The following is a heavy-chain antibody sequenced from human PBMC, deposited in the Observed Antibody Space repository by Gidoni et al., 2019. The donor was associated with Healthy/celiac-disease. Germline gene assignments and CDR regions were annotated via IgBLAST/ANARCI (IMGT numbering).Heavy chain of an antibody. CDR1: GGTFSSYA. Sequence: QVQLVQSGAEVKKPGSSVKVPCKASGGTFSSYAISWVRQAPGQGLEWMGGIIPIFGTANYAQKFQGRVTITADESTSTAYMELSSLRSEDTAVYYCAREYYDSSGYYYPDAFDIWGQGTMVTVSS. D-gene: IGHD3-22*01. CDR3: AREYYDSSGYYYPDAFDI. J-gene: IGHJ3*02. CDR2: IIPIFGTA. V-gene: IGHV1-69*01.